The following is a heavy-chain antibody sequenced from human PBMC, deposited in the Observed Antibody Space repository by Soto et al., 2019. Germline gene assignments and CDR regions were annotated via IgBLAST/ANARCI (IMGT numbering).Heavy chain of an antibody. Sequence: GGSLRLSCAASGFTVSSNYMSWVRQAPGKGLEWVSVIYSGGSTYYADSVKGRFTISRDNSKNTLYLQMNSLRAEDTAVYYRARAGYSSGWYYAFDIWGQGTMVTVSS. CDR2: IYSGGST. D-gene: IGHD6-19*01. CDR1: GFTVSSNY. J-gene: IGHJ3*02. V-gene: IGHV3-53*01. CDR3: ARAGYSSGWYYAFDI.